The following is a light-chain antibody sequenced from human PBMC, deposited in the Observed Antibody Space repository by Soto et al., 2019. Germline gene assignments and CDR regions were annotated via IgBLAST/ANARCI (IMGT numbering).Light chain of an antibody. J-gene: IGKJ1*01. CDR3: QQTYPVPWT. Sequence: DIRMTQSPSSLSASVGDTVPITCRASQGISDYLSWFQHKPGEAPKLLFYTASSLQGGVPLRCSGAGSRTDFRLTISGLQPEDSATYYCQQTYPVPWTFGQGTRVDIK. V-gene: IGKV1-39*01. CDR2: TAS. CDR1: QGISDY.